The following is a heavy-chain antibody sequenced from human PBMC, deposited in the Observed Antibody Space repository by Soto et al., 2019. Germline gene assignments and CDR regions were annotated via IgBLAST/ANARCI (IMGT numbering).Heavy chain of an antibody. CDR1: GFTFSSYG. V-gene: IGHV3-33*01. CDR3: VLGRHDYTGGHHYYGMDV. CDR2: IWYDGSNK. Sequence: PGGSLRLSCAASGFTFSSYGMHWVRQAPGKGLEWVAVIWYDGSNKYYADSVKGRFTISRDNSKNTLYLQMNSLRAEDTAVYSWVLGRHDYTGGHHYYGMDVWGQGTTVTVSS. J-gene: IGHJ6*02. D-gene: IGHD4-4*01.